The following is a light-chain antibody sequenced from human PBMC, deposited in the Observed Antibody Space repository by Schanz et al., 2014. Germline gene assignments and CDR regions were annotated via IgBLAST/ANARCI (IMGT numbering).Light chain of an antibody. Sequence: QSVLTQPPSASGPPGQRVTISCSGSSSNIGSNTVNWYQQLPGTAPKLLIYNNDQRPSGVPDRFSGSRSGTSASLAITGLQAEDEADYYCQSYDSSLSGWVFGGGTKLTVL. CDR1: SSNIGSNT. CDR3: QSYDSSLSGWV. V-gene: IGLV1-44*01. CDR2: NND. J-gene: IGLJ3*02.